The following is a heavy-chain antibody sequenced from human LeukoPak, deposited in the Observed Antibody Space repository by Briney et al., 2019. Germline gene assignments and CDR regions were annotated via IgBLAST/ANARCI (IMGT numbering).Heavy chain of an antibody. V-gene: IGHV5-51*01. D-gene: IGHD4-17*01. Sequence: GESLKISCKGSGYSLSNYWIGWVRQMPGKGLEWMGIIYPSDSDTRYSPSFQGQVTFSADKSISTAYLQWSSLKASDTAMYYCARHGDYGDYVRASAWFQHWGQGTLVTVSS. CDR3: ARHGDYGDYVRASAWFQH. CDR1: GYSLSNYW. CDR2: IYPSDSDT. J-gene: IGHJ1*01.